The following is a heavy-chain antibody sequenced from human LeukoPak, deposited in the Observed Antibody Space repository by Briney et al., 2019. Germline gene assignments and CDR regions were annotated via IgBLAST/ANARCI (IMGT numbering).Heavy chain of an antibody. CDR3: ASGYSYGRDAFDI. CDR2: IKQDGSEK. Sequence: GGSLRLSCAASGFTFSSYWMSWVRQAPGKGLEWVANIKQDGSEKYYVDSVKGRFTISRDNAKNSLYLQMNSLRAEDTAVYYCASGYSYGRDAFDIWGQGTMVTVSS. V-gene: IGHV3-7*01. D-gene: IGHD5-18*01. J-gene: IGHJ3*02. CDR1: GFTFSSYW.